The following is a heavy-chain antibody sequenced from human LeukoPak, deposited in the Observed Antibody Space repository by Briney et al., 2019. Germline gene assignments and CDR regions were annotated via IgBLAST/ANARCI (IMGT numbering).Heavy chain of an antibody. D-gene: IGHD5-24*01. V-gene: IGHV4-31*03. CDR3: ARVAGGYNYGAGYYYYYMDV. CDR2: IYYSGST. CDR1: GGSISSGGYY. J-gene: IGHJ6*03. Sequence: SETLSLTCTVSGGSISSGGYYWSWIRQHPGKGLEWIRYIYYSGSTYYNPSLKSRVTISVDTSKNQFSLKLSSVTAADTAVYYCARVAGGYNYGAGYYYYYMDVWGKGTTVTVSS.